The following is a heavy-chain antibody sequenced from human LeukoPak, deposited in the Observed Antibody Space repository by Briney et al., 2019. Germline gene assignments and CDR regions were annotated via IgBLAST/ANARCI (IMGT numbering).Heavy chain of an antibody. D-gene: IGHD4-23*01. Sequence: GGSLRLSCAASGFTFSSYSMNWVRQAPGKGLEWVSSISSSSSYIYYADSVKGRFTISRDNAKNSLYLQMNSLRAEDTAVYYCARDGWRGSNSVPEYFQHWGQGTLVTVSS. CDR2: ISSSSSYI. CDR3: ARDGWRGSNSVPEYFQH. V-gene: IGHV3-21*01. J-gene: IGHJ1*01. CDR1: GFTFSSYS.